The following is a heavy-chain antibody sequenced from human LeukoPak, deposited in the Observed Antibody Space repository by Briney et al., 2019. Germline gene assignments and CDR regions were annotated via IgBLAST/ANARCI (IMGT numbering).Heavy chain of an antibody. CDR3: ASSYSNSAPIFDY. J-gene: IGHJ4*02. D-gene: IGHD4-11*01. CDR2: INHSGST. Sequence: KASETLSLTCAVYGGSFSGYYWSWIRQPPGKGLEWIGEINHSGSTNYNPSLKSRVTISVDTSKNQFSLKLSSVTAADTAVYYCASSYSNSAPIFDYWGQGTLVTVSS. V-gene: IGHV4-34*01. CDR1: GGSFSGYY.